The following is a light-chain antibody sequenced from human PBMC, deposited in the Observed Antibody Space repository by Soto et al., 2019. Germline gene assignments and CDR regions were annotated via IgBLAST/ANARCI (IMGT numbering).Light chain of an antibody. CDR3: QQYDNLST. J-gene: IGKJ3*01. CDR2: DAS. Sequence: DIQMTQSPSSLSASVGDRVTITCQASQDISNYLNWYQQKPGKAPKLLIYDASNLETGVPSRFSGSGSGIDFTFTISSLQPEDIATYYCQQYDNLSTFGPGTKVDIK. CDR1: QDISNY. V-gene: IGKV1-33*01.